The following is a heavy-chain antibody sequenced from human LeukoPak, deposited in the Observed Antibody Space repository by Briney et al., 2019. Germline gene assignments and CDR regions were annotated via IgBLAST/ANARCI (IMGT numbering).Heavy chain of an antibody. Sequence: PSETLSLTCTVSDGSISSSIYYWGWIRQPPGKGLEWIGTIHYSGSTYYNPSLKSRVTISVDTSKNQSSLKLSSVTAADTAVYYCARSLKSSAPTRLGKYYFDYWGQGTLVTVSS. CDR1: DGSISSSIYY. D-gene: IGHD7-27*01. CDR2: IHYSGST. V-gene: IGHV4-39*01. CDR3: ARSLKSSAPTRLGKYYFDY. J-gene: IGHJ4*02.